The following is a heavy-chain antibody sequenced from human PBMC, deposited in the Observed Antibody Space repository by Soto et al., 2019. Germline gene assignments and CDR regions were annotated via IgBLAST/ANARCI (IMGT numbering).Heavy chain of an antibody. V-gene: IGHV4-39*01. CDR3: ARRERAAGTDWWFDP. J-gene: IGHJ5*02. CDR2: IYYSGST. CDR1: GGSISSSSFH. Sequence: QLQLQESGPGLVKPSETLSLTCTVSGGSISSSSFHWGWIRQPPGKGLEWIGSIYYSGSTYYSPSNKSRVTXPXEXSQXPFSLQLSSVTAADTAVYYCARRERAAGTDWWFDPWGQGTLVTVSS. D-gene: IGHD6-13*01.